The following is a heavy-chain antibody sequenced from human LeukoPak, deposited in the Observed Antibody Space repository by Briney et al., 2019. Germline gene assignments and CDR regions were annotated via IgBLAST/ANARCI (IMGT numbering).Heavy chain of an antibody. CDR2: IFETGTT. CDR1: GGSISSGTYS. CDR3: ARVNEMSIPSSGWHTPFDY. J-gene: IGHJ4*02. D-gene: IGHD6-19*01. Sequence: PSETLSLTCVVSGGSISSGTYSWSWIRQPAGKGLEWIGYIFETGTTAYNPSVQSRVTMSLDRAKNHFSLTLTSVTAADTAVYYCARVNEMSIPSSGWHTPFDYWGQGTLVTVSS. V-gene: IGHV4-30-2*01.